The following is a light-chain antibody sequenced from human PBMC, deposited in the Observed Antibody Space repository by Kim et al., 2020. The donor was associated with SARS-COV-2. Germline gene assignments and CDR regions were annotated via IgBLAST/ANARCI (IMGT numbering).Light chain of an antibody. CDR1: KLGDRY. J-gene: IGLJ3*02. CDR3: QAWDSSAYWV. CDR2: QDN. V-gene: IGLV3-1*01. Sequence: VSPGQTARISCSADKLGDRYVCWYQQKSGQSPVLLLYQDNTRPSGIPERFSGSNSGNTATLTISGTQAMDEADYFCQAWDSSAYWVFGGGTQLTVL.